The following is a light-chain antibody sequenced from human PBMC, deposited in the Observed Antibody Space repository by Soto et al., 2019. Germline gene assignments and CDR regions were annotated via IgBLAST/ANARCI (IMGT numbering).Light chain of an antibody. CDR2: EVS. V-gene: IGLV2-14*01. Sequence: QSALTQPASVSGSPGQSITISCTGTSSDVGGYIYVSWFQQHPGKAPKLMIYEVSSRPSGVSHRFSGSKSGNTASLTISGLQPEDEADYYCSSFTSRSTFNYVFGTGTKVTVL. CDR3: SSFTSRSTFNYV. J-gene: IGLJ1*01. CDR1: SSDVGGYIY.